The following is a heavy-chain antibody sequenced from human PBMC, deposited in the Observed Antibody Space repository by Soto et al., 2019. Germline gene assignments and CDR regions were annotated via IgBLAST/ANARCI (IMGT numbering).Heavy chain of an antibody. CDR2: IYYSGST. V-gene: IGHV4-31*03. Sequence: PSETLSVTCTVSGVSISSGGYYWSWIRQHPGKGLEWIGYIYYSGSTYYNPSLKSRVTISVDTSKNQFSLKLSSVTAADTAVYYCASNRGYCSGGSCYPEGYYYYYGMDVWGQGTTVTVSS. D-gene: IGHD2-15*01. CDR1: GVSISSGGYY. J-gene: IGHJ6*02. CDR3: ASNRGYCSGGSCYPEGYYYYYGMDV.